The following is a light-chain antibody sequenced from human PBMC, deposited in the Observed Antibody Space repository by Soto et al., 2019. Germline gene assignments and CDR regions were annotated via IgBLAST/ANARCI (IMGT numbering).Light chain of an antibody. CDR2: DNN. V-gene: IGLV1-51*01. Sequence: QSVLTQPPSVSASPGQTVTISCSGSSCNIGDNYVSWYQQLQGTAPTLLIYDNNKRPSGIPDRCSGSKSGTTATLGITGLQTGDEADYYCGTWDSSLSTVVFGGGTKLTVL. CDR3: GTWDSSLSTVV. J-gene: IGLJ2*01. CDR1: SCNIGDNY.